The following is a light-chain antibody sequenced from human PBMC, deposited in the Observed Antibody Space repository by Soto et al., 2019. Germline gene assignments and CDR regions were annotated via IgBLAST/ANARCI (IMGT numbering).Light chain of an antibody. V-gene: IGKV1-6*01. CDR3: LQDNNYPWT. CDR1: QAIGSD. CDR2: GSS. Sequence: AVPMTQSPSSLSASVGDRVTITCRASQAIGSDLGWYQQKPGKAPKLLIYGSSSLQTGVPSRFSGSGSGTDFTLTISSLQPEDFATYFCLQDNNYPWTFGQGTKVEV. J-gene: IGKJ1*01.